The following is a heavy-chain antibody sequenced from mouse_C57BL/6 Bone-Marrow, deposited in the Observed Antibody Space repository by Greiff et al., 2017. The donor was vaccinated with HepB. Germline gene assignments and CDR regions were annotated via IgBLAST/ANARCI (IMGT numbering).Heavy chain of an antibody. CDR2: IYPRSGNT. V-gene: IGHV1-81*01. J-gene: IGHJ2*01. CDR1: GYTFTSYG. CDR3: ARSYYGSEDY. Sequence: QVHVKQSGAELARPGASVKLSCKASGYTFTSYGISWVKQRTGQGLEWIGEIYPRSGNTYYNEKFKGKATLTADKSSSTAYMELRSLTSEDSAVYFCARSYYGSEDYWGQGTTLTVSS. D-gene: IGHD1-1*02.